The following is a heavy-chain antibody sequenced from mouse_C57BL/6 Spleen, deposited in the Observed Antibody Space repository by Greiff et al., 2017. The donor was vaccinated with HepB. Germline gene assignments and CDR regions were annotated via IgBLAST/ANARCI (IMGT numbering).Heavy chain of an antibody. D-gene: IGHD1-1*01. CDR1: GYTFTSYW. CDR3: ARFYYGSSYRSDY. J-gene: IGHJ2*01. Sequence: QVQLQQPGAELVKPGASVKMSCKASGYTFTSYWITWVKQRPGQGLEWIGDIYPGSGSTNYNEKFKSKATLTVDTSSSTAYMQLSSLTSEDSAVYYCARFYYGSSYRSDYWGQGTTLTVSS. CDR2: IYPGSGST. V-gene: IGHV1-55*01.